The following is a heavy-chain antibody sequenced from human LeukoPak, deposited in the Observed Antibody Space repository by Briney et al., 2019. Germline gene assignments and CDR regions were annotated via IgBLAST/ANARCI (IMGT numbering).Heavy chain of an antibody. D-gene: IGHD3-10*01. J-gene: IGHJ4*02. Sequence: GGSLRLSCAVSGFPFSDAWMSWVRQVPGGGLEWVGLIKRKTNGGTTDYTTPVKGRFTISRDDSKNTLYLQMNSLKIEDTAVYYCVRELSGSFDYWGQGTLVTVSS. CDR2: IKRKTNGGTT. CDR3: VRELSGSFDY. CDR1: GFPFSDAW. V-gene: IGHV3-15*07.